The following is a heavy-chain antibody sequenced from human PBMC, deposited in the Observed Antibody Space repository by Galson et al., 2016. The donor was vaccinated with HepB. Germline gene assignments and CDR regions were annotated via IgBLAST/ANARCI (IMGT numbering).Heavy chain of an antibody. D-gene: IGHD3-10*01. CDR3: TRDYYGSLDH. V-gene: IGHV3-21*01. Sequence: SLRLSCATSGFTFNRYTMNWVRQAPGKGLEWVAYISSSSSYIYYADSVKGRFTISRDNAKNTVHLQMNSLRAEDTAVYYCTRDYYGSLDHWGQGTLVTVSS. J-gene: IGHJ4*02. CDR1: GFTFNRYT. CDR2: ISSSSSYI.